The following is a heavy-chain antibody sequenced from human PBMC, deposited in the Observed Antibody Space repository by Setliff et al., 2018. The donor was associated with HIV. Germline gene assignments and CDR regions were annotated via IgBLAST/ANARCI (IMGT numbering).Heavy chain of an antibody. V-gene: IGHV4-38-2*02. CDR3: ERNPPRFHDISTDSSPVNSWYFDL. Sequence: SETLSLTCSVSGYSLSSGYYWGWVRQPPGKGPEFIGSTYHTGTPYYNPSLKSRVDISLDTSTNQFFLSLTSVTAADTAVYYCERNPPRFHDISTDSSPVNSWYFDLWGRGTLVTVSS. D-gene: IGHD3-9*01. CDR2: TYHTGTP. CDR1: GYSLSSGYY. J-gene: IGHJ2*01.